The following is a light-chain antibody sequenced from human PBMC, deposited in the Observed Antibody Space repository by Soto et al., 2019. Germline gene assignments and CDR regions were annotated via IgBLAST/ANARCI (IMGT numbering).Light chain of an antibody. Sequence: PGERATLSCRASQSVTTNYLAWYQQKPGQAPRLLIYGASTRATGIPDRFSGSGSGTDFTLTISRLEPEDCAIYYCQQYNNWPRTFGQGTKVDIK. V-gene: IGKV3-20*01. CDR3: QQYNNWPRT. CDR2: GAS. CDR1: QSVTTNY. J-gene: IGKJ1*01.